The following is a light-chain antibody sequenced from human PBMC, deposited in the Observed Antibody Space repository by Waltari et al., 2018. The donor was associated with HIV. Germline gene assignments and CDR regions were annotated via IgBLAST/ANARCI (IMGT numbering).Light chain of an antibody. J-gene: IGLJ2*01. CDR2: DGS. CDR1: SSDVGSYNY. Sequence: QSALTQPASVSGSPGQSITISCTGTSSDVGSYNYVSWYQQHSGKALKLLLFDGSNRPSGVSNRFSGSKSGDTASLTISGLQTEDEAYYYCSSYTRTSTLVAFGGGTKVTVL. V-gene: IGLV2-14*01. CDR3: SSYTRTSTLVA.